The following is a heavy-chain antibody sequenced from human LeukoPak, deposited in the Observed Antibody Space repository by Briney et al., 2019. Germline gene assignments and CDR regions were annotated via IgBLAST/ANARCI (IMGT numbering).Heavy chain of an antibody. D-gene: IGHD3-22*01. Sequence: GGSLRLSCAASGFTFSSYGMHWVRQAPGKGLEWVAVISYDGSNKYYADSVKGRFTISRDNSKNTLYLQMNSLRAEDTAVYYCAREAAYYYDSSGYSYYYYGMDVWGQGTTVTVSS. CDR3: AREAAYYYDSSGYSYYYYGMDV. CDR1: GFTFSSYG. J-gene: IGHJ6*02. V-gene: IGHV3-30*03. CDR2: ISYDGSNK.